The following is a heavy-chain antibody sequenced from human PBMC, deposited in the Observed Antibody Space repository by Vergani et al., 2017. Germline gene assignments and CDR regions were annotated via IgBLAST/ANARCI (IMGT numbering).Heavy chain of an antibody. D-gene: IGHD6-6*01. V-gene: IGHV3-7*03. CDR2: IKQDGSEK. J-gene: IGHJ4*02. Sequence: EVQLVESGGGLVQPGGSLRLSCAASGFTFSSYWMSWVRQAPGKGLEWVANIKQDGSEKYYVDSVKGRFTISRDNAKNSLYLQMNSLRAEDTAVYYCARSSIAARHXFDYWGQGTLVTVSS. CDR1: GFTFSSYW. CDR3: ARSSIAARHXFDY.